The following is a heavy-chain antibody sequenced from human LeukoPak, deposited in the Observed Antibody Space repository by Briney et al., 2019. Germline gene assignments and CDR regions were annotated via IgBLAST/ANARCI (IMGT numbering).Heavy chain of an antibody. CDR1: GYTFTSYG. D-gene: IGHD1-26*01. CDR3: ARDRGGIVGATYPRIAFDI. J-gene: IGHJ3*02. CDR2: ISAYNGNT. Sequence: ASVKVSCKASGYTFTSYGISWVRQAPGQGLEWMGWISAYNGNTKNAQKLQGRVTMTTDTSTSTAYMELRSLRSDDTAVYYCARDRGGIVGATYPRIAFDIWGQGTMVTVSS. V-gene: IGHV1-18*01.